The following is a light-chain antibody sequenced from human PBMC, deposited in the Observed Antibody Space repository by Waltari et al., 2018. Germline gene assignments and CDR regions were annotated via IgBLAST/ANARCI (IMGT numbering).Light chain of an antibody. Sequence: DIALTQTPRTLSLSRGVRVTLSCRASQSISKYLVWYQQKPGQAPRLLIYEASIRATGIPDRFSGSGSGTDFSLIISRLEPEDFAVYYCQKYEALPATLGQGTKVEIK. CDR2: EAS. CDR3: QKYEALPAT. J-gene: IGKJ1*01. CDR1: QSISKY. V-gene: IGKV3-20*01.